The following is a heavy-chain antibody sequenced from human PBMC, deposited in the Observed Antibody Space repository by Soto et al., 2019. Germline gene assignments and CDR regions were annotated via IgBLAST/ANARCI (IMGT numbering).Heavy chain of an antibody. CDR3: VRGDNWNDEASDY. V-gene: IGHV3-33*01. J-gene: IGHJ4*02. CDR1: GFMFSNHG. CDR2: IWSDGNNR. D-gene: IGHD1-1*01. Sequence: QVQLVESGGGVVQPGRSLRLSCAAYGFMFSNHGMHWVRQAPGKGLEWVAVIWSDGNNRYYADSVKGRFTISRDNSKTRVYLQMNSLRVEDTAVYYCVRGDNWNDEASDYWGQGTLVTVSS.